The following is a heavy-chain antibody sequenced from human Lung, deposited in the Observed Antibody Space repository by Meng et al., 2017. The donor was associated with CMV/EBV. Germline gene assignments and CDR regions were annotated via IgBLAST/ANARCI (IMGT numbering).Heavy chain of an antibody. CDR2: ISSSGSIT. V-gene: IGHV3-11*04. D-gene: IGHD1-26*01. CDR1: GFTFSDYY. J-gene: IGHJ5*01. CDR3: ARDSSAVHNWLDS. Sequence: CAGSGFTFSDYYMTWIRQAPGKGLEWVSYISSSGSITKYLDSLKGRFTISRDNAKNSLFLQMNSLTVEDTAVYYCARDSSAVHNWLDSWGQGTLVTVSS.